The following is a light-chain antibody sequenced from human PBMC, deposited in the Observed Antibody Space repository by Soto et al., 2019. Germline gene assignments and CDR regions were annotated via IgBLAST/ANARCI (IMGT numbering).Light chain of an antibody. Sequence: QSALTQPRSLSGSPGQSVAISCTGTSSDVGAYDFVSWYQHHRGEAPKLIIYDVTKRPSGVPDRFSGSKSGDTASLTISGLQAEDEADYYCCSYAGTNTYVAFGGGTKLTVL. V-gene: IGLV2-11*01. CDR1: SSDVGAYDF. CDR3: CSYAGTNTYVA. J-gene: IGLJ2*01. CDR2: DVT.